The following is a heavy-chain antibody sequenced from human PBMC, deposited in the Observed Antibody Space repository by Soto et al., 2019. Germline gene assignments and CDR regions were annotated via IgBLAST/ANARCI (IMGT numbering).Heavy chain of an antibody. V-gene: IGHV3-48*01. CDR2: ISSRTNTI. CDR3: EKDRRIAQGADFYFDS. D-gene: IGHD6-13*01. CDR1: GLTFSAYS. J-gene: IGHJ4*02. Sequence: GGSLRLSCAASGLTFSAYSMNWVRQAPGKGLEWVSYISSRTNTIYYADSVQGRFIISRDDAKNSLSLQMNSLRAEDTAVYYCEKDRRIAQGADFYFDSWGQGT.